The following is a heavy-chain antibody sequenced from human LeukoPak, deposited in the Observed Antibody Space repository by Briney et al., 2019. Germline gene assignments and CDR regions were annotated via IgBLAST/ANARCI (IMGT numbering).Heavy chain of an antibody. CDR2: SYPGDSDT. D-gene: IGHD3-22*01. CDR1: GYSFTSYW. V-gene: IGHV5-51*01. J-gene: IGHJ4*02. CDR3: ATGPYYYDSSGYYDGLDY. Sequence: GESLKISCKGSGYSFTSYWIGWVRQMPGKGLEWMGISYPGDSDTRYSPSFQGQVTISADKSISTAYLQWSSLKASDTAMYYCATGPYYYDSSGYYDGLDYWGQGTLVTVSS.